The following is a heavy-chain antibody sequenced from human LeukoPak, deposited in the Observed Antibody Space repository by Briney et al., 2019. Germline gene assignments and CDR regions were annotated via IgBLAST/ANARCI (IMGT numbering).Heavy chain of an antibody. V-gene: IGHV3-33*01. J-gene: IGHJ6*02. CDR1: GFTFSSYG. Sequence: GGSLRLSCAASGFTFSSYGMHWVRPAPGQGLEWVAVIWYDGSNKCYADSVKGRFTISRDNSKNTLYLQMNSLRAEDTAVYYCAGDYGEYYYGMDVWGQGTTVTVSS. CDR3: AGDYGEYYYGMDV. CDR2: IWYDGSNK. D-gene: IGHD4-17*01.